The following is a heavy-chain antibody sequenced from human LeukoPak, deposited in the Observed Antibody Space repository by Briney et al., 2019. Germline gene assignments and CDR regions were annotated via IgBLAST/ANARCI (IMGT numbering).Heavy chain of an antibody. CDR3: AMRIAVAGTPGAFDS. CDR2: ISAYNGNT. Sequence: ASVKVSCKASGYTFTSYGISWVRQAPGQGLEWMGWISAYNGNTNYAQKLQGRVTMTTDTSTSTAYMELRSLRSDDTAVYYCAMRIAVAGTPGAFDSWGQGTMVTVSS. J-gene: IGHJ3*02. V-gene: IGHV1-18*04. CDR1: GYTFTSYG. D-gene: IGHD6-19*01.